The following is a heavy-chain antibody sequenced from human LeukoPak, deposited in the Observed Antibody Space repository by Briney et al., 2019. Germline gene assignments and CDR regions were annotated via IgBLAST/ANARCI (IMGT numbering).Heavy chain of an antibody. CDR1: GYPFTTYW. D-gene: IGHD5-24*01. Sequence: RGESLKISCKGSGYPFTTYWINWVRQMPGKGLEWMGRIDPSDSYTKYSPSFEGHVTISADKSISTAYLQWSSLKASDTAMYYCARQRGANWFDPWGQGTLVTVSS. CDR3: ARQRGANWFDP. CDR2: IDPSDSYT. J-gene: IGHJ5*02. V-gene: IGHV5-10-1*01.